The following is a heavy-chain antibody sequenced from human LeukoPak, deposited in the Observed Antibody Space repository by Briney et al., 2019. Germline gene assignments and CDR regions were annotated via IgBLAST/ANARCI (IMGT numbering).Heavy chain of an antibody. V-gene: IGHV3-48*03. J-gene: IGHJ4*02. Sequence: GGSLRLSCAASGFTFSSYEMSWVRQAPGKGLEWVSYISSSGSTMYYADSVKGRFTITRDNAKNSLYLQMNSPRAEDTAVYYCAREVARWLQYYFDYWGQGTLVTVSS. CDR2: ISSSGSTM. D-gene: IGHD5-24*01. CDR3: AREVARWLQYYFDY. CDR1: GFTFSSYE.